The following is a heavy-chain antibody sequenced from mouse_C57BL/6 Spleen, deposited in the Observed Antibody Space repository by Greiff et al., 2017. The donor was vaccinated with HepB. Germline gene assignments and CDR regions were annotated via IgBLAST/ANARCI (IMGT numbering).Heavy chain of an antibody. Sequence: EVKLMESGPELVKPGASVKISCKASGYSFTGYYMNWVKQSPEKSLEWIGEINPSTGGTTYNQKFKAKATLTVDKSSSTAYMQLKSLTSEDSAVYYCARCYDGYSWFAYWGQGTLVTVSA. D-gene: IGHD2-3*01. J-gene: IGHJ3*01. CDR3: ARCYDGYSWFAY. CDR2: INPSTGGT. CDR1: GYSFTGYY. V-gene: IGHV1-42*01.